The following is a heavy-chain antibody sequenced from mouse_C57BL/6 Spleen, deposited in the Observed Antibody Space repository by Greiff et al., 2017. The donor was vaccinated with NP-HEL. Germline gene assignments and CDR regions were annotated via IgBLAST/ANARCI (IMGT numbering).Heavy chain of an antibody. CDR3: ANFITTVVAPDY. D-gene: IGHD1-1*01. CDR1: GYTFTDYN. Sequence: VQLQQSGPELVKPGASVKMSCKASGYTFTDYNMHWVKQSHGKSLEWIGYINPNNGGTSYNQKFKGKATLTVNKSSSTAYMELRSLTSEDSAVYYCANFITTVVAPDYWGQGTTLTVSS. CDR2: INPNNGGT. J-gene: IGHJ2*01. V-gene: IGHV1-22*01.